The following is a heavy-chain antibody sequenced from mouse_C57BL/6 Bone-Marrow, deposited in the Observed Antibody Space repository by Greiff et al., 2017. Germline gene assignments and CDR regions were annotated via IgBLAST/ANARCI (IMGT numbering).Heavy chain of an antibody. D-gene: IGHD1-1*01. CDR1: GYTFTDYY. CDR2: INPNNGGT. V-gene: IGHV1-26*01. Sequence: VQLQQSGPELVKPGASVKISCKASGYTFTDYYMNWVKQSHGKSLEWIGDINPNNGGTSYNQKFKGKATLTVDKSSSTAYMELRSLTSEDSAVYYCARDYYGSSYDYAKDYWGQRTSVTVSS. J-gene: IGHJ4*01. CDR3: ARDYYGSSYDYAKDY.